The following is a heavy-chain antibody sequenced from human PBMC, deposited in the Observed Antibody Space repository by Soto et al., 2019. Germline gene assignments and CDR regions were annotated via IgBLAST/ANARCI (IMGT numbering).Heavy chain of an antibody. Sequence: EVQLMESGGGLVQPGGSLRLSCAASGFSFSGSWMAWVRQTPGKGLEWVADIKQDGSEKNYVDSVKGRATISRDNAKNSVYLQMNILRAEDTAVYYCGRDPYYGAIHYWGLGTLVIVSS. CDR2: IKQDGSEK. J-gene: IGHJ4*02. CDR3: GRDPYYGAIHY. V-gene: IGHV3-7*01. D-gene: IGHD1-26*01. CDR1: GFSFSGSW.